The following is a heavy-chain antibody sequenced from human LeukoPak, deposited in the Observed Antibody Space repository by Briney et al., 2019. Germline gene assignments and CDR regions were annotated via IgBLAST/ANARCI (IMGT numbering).Heavy chain of an antibody. Sequence: GSLRLSCASSGFTFSTYAMSWVRQAPGKGLVWVSRINSDGSSTSYADSVKGRFTISRDNAKNTLYLQMNSLRAEDTAVYYCARAPYYYDSSGYSEYWGQGTLVTVSS. D-gene: IGHD3-22*01. CDR3: ARAPYYYDSSGYSEY. CDR2: INSDGSST. J-gene: IGHJ4*02. CDR1: GFTFSTYA. V-gene: IGHV3-74*01.